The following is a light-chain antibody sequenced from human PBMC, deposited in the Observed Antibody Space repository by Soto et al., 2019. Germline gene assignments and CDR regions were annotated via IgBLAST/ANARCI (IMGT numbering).Light chain of an antibody. Sequence: NFMLTQPRSVSDSPGKTVSISCTGNNGNFVQWYQQRPGGAPTLVIYEDHQRPSGVPDRFSGSIDRSSNSASLTISGLKTEDEADYYCQSHDSSHFWVFGGGTQLTVL. CDR1: NGNF. V-gene: IGLV6-57*02. CDR2: EDH. CDR3: QSHDSSHFWV. J-gene: IGLJ3*02.